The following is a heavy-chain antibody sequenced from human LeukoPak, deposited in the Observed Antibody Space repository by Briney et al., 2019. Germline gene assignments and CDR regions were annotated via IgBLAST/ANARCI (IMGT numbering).Heavy chain of an antibody. CDR3: ARERGGYCSSTNCRGSFDY. J-gene: IGHJ4*02. CDR2: INQDESEK. Sequence: PGGSLRLSCAASGFTFSSYWMSWVRQAPGKGLEWVANINQDESEKYYVGSVKGRFTISRDNAKNSLYLQMNSLSAEDTAVYYCARERGGYCSSTNCRGSFDYWGQGTLVTVSS. D-gene: IGHD2-2*01. CDR1: GFTFSSYW. V-gene: IGHV3-7*01.